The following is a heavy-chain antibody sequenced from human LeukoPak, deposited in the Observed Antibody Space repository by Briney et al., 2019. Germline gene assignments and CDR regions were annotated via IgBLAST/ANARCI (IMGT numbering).Heavy chain of an antibody. CDR2: IIPIFGTA. J-gene: IGHJ5*02. CDR3: ARDHPYLVVVPAAMRRGLDP. Sequence: GASVKVSCKASGYTFTSYGISWVRQAPGQGLEWMGGIIPIFGTANYAQKFQGRVTITADKSTSTAYMELSSLRSDDTAVYYCARDHPYLVVVPAAMRRGLDPWGQGTLVTVSS. D-gene: IGHD2-2*01. V-gene: IGHV1-69*06. CDR1: GYTFTSYG.